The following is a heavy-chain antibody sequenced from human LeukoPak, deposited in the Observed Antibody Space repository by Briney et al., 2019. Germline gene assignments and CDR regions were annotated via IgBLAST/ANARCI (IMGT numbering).Heavy chain of an antibody. J-gene: IGHJ4*02. V-gene: IGHV4-34*01. D-gene: IGHD6-13*01. CDR3: ARALGGIAQRFGY. Sequence: SEILSLTCAVYGGSFSGYYWSWIRQPPGKGLEWIGEINHSGSTNYNPSLKSRVTISVDTSKNQFSLKLSSVTAADTAVYYCARALGGIAQRFGYWGQGTLVTVSS. CDR2: INHSGST. CDR1: GGSFSGYY.